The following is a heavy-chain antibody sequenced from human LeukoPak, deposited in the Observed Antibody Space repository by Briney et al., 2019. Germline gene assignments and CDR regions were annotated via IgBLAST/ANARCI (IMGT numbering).Heavy chain of an antibody. J-gene: IGHJ4*02. D-gene: IGHD1-14*01. CDR3: VRTNPWDLTYYFDY. Sequence: SETLSLTCIVSGGSISSYYWSWIRQPPGKGLEWIGYIFHSGSTNYNPSLKSRVTISVDTSKNQFSLRLTSVTAADTAVYYCVRTNPWDLTYYFDYWGQGTLVTVSS. CDR1: GGSISSYY. V-gene: IGHV4-59*01. CDR2: IFHSGST.